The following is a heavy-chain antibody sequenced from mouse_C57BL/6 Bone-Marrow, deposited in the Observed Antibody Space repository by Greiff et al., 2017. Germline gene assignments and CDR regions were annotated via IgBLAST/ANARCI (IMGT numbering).Heavy chain of an antibody. D-gene: IGHD2-2*01. CDR3: SRCGYPWYFDV. V-gene: IGHV1-81*01. CDR1: GYTFTSYG. CDR2: IYPRSGNT. Sequence: VQLQQSGAELARPGASVKLSCKASGYTFTSYGISWVKQRTGQGLEWIGEIYPRSGNTYYNEKFKGKATLTADKSSSTAYMELRSLTAEDSAVYFCSRCGYPWYFDVWGTGTTVTVSS. J-gene: IGHJ1*03.